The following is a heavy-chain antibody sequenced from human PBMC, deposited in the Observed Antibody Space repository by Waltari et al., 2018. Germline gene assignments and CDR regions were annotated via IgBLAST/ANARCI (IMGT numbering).Heavy chain of an antibody. D-gene: IGHD5-18*01. CDR3: VRYGYGDI. J-gene: IGHJ3*02. CDR2: IKPYESER. V-gene: IGHV3-7*01. CDR1: GFTFSSYW. Sequence: EVQLVESGGGLVQPGGSLRLSCAASGFTFSSYWMSWVRQAPGKVLGWVANIKPYESERYYVDSVKGRFTISRDNAKNSLFLQMNSLRAEDTAVYYCVRYGYGDIWGRGTMVTVSS.